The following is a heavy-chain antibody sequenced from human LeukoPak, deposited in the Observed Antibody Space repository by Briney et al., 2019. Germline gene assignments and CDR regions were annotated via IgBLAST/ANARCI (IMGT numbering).Heavy chain of an antibody. CDR1: GGSISTYY. Sequence: SETLSLTCTVSGGSISTYYWSWIRQTPGKGLEWVGFIYYSGSTNYNPSLKSRVTMSVDTSKSQFSLKLTSVTAADTALYYCARGANRLDYWGQGTLVTVSS. D-gene: IGHD1-14*01. J-gene: IGHJ4*02. V-gene: IGHV4-59*01. CDR2: IYYSGST. CDR3: ARGANRLDY.